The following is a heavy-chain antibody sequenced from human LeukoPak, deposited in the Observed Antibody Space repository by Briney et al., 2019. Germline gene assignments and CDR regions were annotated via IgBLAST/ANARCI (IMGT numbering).Heavy chain of an antibody. J-gene: IGHJ5*02. D-gene: IGHD3-10*01. CDR3: ARVNPYYYGSGSPKDTWFDP. CDR2: INHSGST. V-gene: IGHV4-34*01. Sequence: SETLSLTCAVYGGFFSGYYWSWIRQPPGKGLEWIGEINHSGSTNYNPSLKSRVTISVDTSKNQFSLKLSSVTAADTAVYYCARVNPYYYGSGSPKDTWFDPWGQGTLVTVSS. CDR1: GGFFSGYY.